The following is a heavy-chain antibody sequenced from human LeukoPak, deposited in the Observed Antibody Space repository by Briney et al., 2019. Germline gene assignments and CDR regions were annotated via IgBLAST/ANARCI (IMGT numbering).Heavy chain of an antibody. J-gene: IGHJ5*02. CDR2: INPNSGGT. CDR3: ARQYETGQGWFDP. D-gene: IGHD1-14*01. Sequence: ASVKVSCKASGYTFTRYYMHWVRQAPGQGLEWMGWINPNSGGTNYAQKFQGRVTMTRDTSISTAYMELSRLSSDDTAVYYCARQYETGQGWFDPWGQGTLVTVSS. V-gene: IGHV1-2*02. CDR1: GYTFTRYY.